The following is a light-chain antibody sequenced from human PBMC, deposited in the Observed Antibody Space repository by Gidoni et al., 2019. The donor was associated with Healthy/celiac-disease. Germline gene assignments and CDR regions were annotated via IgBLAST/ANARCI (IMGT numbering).Light chain of an antibody. CDR3: QSYDSSLSAVV. Sequence: QSVLTQPPSVSGAPGQMVTISCTGSSSNIGAGYDVHWYQQLPGTAPKLLIYGNSTRPSGVPDRFSGSKSGTSASLAITGLQAEDEADYYCQSYDSSLSAVVFGGGTKLTVL. CDR1: SSNIGAGYD. CDR2: GNS. V-gene: IGLV1-40*01. J-gene: IGLJ2*01.